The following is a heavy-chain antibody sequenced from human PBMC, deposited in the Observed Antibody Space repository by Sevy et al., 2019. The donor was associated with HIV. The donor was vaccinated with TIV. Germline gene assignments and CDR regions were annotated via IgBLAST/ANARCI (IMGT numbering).Heavy chain of an antibody. J-gene: IGHJ6*02. CDR2: IIPIFGTA. CDR1: GGTFSSYA. V-gene: IGHV1-69*13. CDR3: ARGLWFGDRKSGMDV. D-gene: IGHD3-10*01. Sequence: ASVKVSCKASGGTFSSYAISWVRQAPGQGLEWMGGIIPIFGTANYAQKFQGRVTITADESTSTAYMELSRLRSDDTAVYYCARGLWFGDRKSGMDVWGQGTTVTVSS.